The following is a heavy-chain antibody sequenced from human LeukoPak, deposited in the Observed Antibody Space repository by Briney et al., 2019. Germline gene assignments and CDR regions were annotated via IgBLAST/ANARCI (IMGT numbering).Heavy chain of an antibody. CDR3: AREPYDISGYGMDV. CDR1: GITFSNYA. D-gene: IGHD3-22*01. V-gene: IGHV3-30-3*01. CDR2: ISYDGSNK. J-gene: IGHJ6*02. Sequence: GGSLRLSCAASGITFSNYALHWVRQAPGKGLEWLALISYDGSNKYYADSVKGRFTISRDNSKNTLYLQMNSLRAEDTAVYYCAREPYDISGYGMDVWGQGTMVTVSS.